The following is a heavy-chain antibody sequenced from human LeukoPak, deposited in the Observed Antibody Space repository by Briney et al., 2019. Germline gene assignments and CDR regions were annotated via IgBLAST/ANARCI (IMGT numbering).Heavy chain of an antibody. CDR3: ARRGSYYSYYFDY. CDR2: IIPIFGTA. J-gene: IGHJ4*02. V-gene: IGHV1-69*13. CDR1: GGTFSSYA. D-gene: IGHD1-26*01. Sequence: SVKVSCKASGGTFSSYAISWVRQAPGQGLEWMGGIIPIFGTANYAQKSQGRVTITADESTSTAYMELSSLRSEDTAVYYCARRGSYYSYYFDYWGQGTLVTVSS.